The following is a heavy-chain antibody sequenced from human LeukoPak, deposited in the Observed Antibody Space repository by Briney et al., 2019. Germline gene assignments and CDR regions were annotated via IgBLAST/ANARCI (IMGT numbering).Heavy chain of an antibody. CDR1: GFTFSRHG. CDR3: AKLNSYGDY. Sequence: GRSLRLSCAVSGFTFSRHGMSWVRQAPGKGLEWVSTISGSGDSTYYADSVKGRFTISRDNSKNMVFLQTDSLRVEDTAAYYCAKLNSYGDYWGQGTLVTISS. V-gene: IGHV3-23*01. CDR2: ISGSGDST. J-gene: IGHJ4*02. D-gene: IGHD5-18*01.